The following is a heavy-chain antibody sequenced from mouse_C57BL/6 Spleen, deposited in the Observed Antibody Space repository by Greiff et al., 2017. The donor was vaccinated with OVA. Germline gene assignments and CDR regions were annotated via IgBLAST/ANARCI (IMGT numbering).Heavy chain of an antibody. J-gene: IGHJ3*01. CDR1: GYTFTSYW. Sequence: QVQLQQPGAELVMPGASVKLSCKASGYTFTSYWMHWVKQRPGQGLEWIGEIDPSDSYTNYNQKFKGKSTLTVDKSSSTAYMQLSSLTSEDSAVYYCARLGSNEGFAYWGQGTLVTVSA. V-gene: IGHV1-69*01. D-gene: IGHD2-5*01. CDR2: IDPSDSYT. CDR3: ARLGSNEGFAY.